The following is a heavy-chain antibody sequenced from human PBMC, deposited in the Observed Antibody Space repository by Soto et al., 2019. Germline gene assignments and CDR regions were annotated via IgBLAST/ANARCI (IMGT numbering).Heavy chain of an antibody. CDR1: GYSFTSYW. J-gene: IGHJ6*02. Sequence: GESLKISCKGSGYSFTSYWISWVRQMPGKGLEWMGRIDPSDSYTNYSPSFQGHVTISADKSISTAYLQWSSLKASDTAMYYCANLGYCSGGSCPAQYYYYYGMDVWGQGTTVTVSS. D-gene: IGHD2-15*01. CDR3: ANLGYCSGGSCPAQYYYYYGMDV. CDR2: IDPSDSYT. V-gene: IGHV5-10-1*01.